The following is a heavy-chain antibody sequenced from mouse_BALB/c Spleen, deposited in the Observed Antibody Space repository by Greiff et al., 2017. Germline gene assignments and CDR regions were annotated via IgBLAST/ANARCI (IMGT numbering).Heavy chain of an antibody. CDR1: GYSITSGYF. CDR3: ARERNRDEDY. D-gene: IGHD4-1*01. J-gene: IGHJ2*01. V-gene: IGHV3-6*02. Sequence: ESGPGLVKPSQSLSLTCSATGYSITSGYFWYLIRKLQRNLLGWMGYISYDGSTNYNPTLKSRISITRDTSKNQFFLKLNSVTTEDTATYYCARERNRDEDYWGQGTTLTVAS. CDR2: ISYDGST.